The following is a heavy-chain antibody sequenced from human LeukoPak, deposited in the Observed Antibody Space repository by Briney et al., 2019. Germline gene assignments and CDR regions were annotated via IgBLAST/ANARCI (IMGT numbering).Heavy chain of an antibody. CDR2: TSGSGGST. J-gene: IGHJ4*02. CDR3: AKDSSGWYSNFDY. V-gene: IGHV3-23*01. CDR1: GFTFSSYW. Sequence: GGSLRLSCAASGFTFSSYWMSWVRQAPGKGLEWVSATSGSGGSTYYADSVKGRFTISRDNSKNTLYLQMNSLRAEDTAVYYCAKDSSGWYSNFDYWGQGTLVTVSS. D-gene: IGHD6-19*01.